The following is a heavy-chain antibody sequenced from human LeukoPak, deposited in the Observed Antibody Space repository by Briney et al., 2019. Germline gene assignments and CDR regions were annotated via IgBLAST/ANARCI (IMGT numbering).Heavy chain of an antibody. CDR3: ARRVPDSSGYPGHFDI. D-gene: IGHD3-22*01. J-gene: IGHJ3*02. CDR2: IYYSGST. CDR1: GGSISSGDYY. V-gene: IGHV4-30-4*01. Sequence: SETLSLTCTVSGGSISSGDYYWSWIRQPPGKGLEWIGYIYYSGSTYYNPSLKSRVTISVDTSKNQFSLKLSSVTAADTAVYYCARRVPDSSGYPGHFDIWGQGTMVTVSS.